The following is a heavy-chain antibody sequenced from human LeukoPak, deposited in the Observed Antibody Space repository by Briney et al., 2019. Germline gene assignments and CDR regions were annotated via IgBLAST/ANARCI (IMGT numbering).Heavy chain of an antibody. J-gene: IGHJ6*03. Sequence: GGSLKLSCAASGVTFSGSAMHWVRQASGKGLEWVGRIRSKANSYATAYAASVKGRFTISRDYSKNTAYLQMNSLKTEDTAVYYCTRLGYCSSTSCRDPYYYYYMDVWGKGTTVTVSS. CDR3: TRLGYCSSTSCRDPYYYYYMDV. CDR1: GVTFSGSA. V-gene: IGHV3-73*01. CDR2: IRSKANSYAT. D-gene: IGHD2-2*01.